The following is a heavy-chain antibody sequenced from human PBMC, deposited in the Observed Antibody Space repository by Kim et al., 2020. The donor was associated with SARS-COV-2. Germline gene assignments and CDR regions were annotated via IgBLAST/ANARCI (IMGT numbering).Heavy chain of an antibody. Sequence: SETLSLTCAVYGGSFSGYYWSWIRQPPGKGLEWIGEINHSGSTNYNPSLKSRVTISVDTSKNQFSLKLSSVTAADTAVYYCARVQEKIAAAGPKYFQHWGQGTLVTVSS. CDR2: INHSGST. CDR3: ARVQEKIAAAGPKYFQH. V-gene: IGHV4-34*01. CDR1: GGSFSGYY. D-gene: IGHD6-13*01. J-gene: IGHJ1*01.